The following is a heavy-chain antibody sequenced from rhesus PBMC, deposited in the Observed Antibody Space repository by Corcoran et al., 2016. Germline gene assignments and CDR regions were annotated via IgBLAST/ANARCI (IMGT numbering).Heavy chain of an antibody. Sequence: QVQLHESGPAVVKPSETLSLTCAVSGGSISSSNWGNWIRQSPGKGLEWIGRISGRGGSTEYNPSIKSRVTISIDSAWHPLSLRVNSMAAADTAVYYCTGRRRGTGRPADRGSDYWGQGVLVTVSS. V-gene: IGHV4-93*02. CDR3: TGRRRGTGRPADRGSDY. CDR2: ISGRGGST. J-gene: IGHJ4*01. D-gene: IGHD1-44*02. CDR1: GGSISSSNW.